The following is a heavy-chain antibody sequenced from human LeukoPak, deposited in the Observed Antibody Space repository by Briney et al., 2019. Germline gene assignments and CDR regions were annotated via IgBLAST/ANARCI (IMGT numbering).Heavy chain of an antibody. CDR1: GYTFTGYY. J-gene: IGHJ4*02. CDR2: INPNNGGT. CDR3: GRVSVHIPMTGPPDY. Sequence: ASVRVSCKASGYTFTGYYMHWVRQAPGQGLEWMGWINPNNGGTNYAQNFQGRVTMTRDTSITTAYMELSRLRSDDTAVYYCGRVSVHIPMTGPPDYWGQGTLVTVSS. V-gene: IGHV1-2*02. D-gene: IGHD3-9*01.